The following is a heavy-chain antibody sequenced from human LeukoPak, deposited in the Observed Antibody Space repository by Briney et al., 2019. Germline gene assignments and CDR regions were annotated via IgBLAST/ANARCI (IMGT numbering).Heavy chain of an antibody. CDR1: GFTFSSYS. J-gene: IGHJ5*02. Sequence: GGSLRLSCAASGFTFSSYSMNWVRQAPGKGLEWVSSISSSSSYIYYADSVKGRFTISRDNAKNSLYLQMNSLRAEDTAVYYCARDSNWNYVGVYSWFDPWGQGTLVTVSS. D-gene: IGHD1-7*01. V-gene: IGHV3-21*01. CDR3: ARDSNWNYVGVYSWFDP. CDR2: ISSSSSYI.